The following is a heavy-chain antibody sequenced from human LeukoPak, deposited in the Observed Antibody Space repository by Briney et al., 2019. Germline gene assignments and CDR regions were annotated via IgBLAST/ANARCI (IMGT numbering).Heavy chain of an antibody. CDR1: GFTFSTFA. CDR2: ISDAAGTT. CDR3: AKGELWSVYYN. J-gene: IGHJ4*02. D-gene: IGHD3-3*01. Sequence: HAGGSLRLSCAASGFTFSTFAMNWVRQAPGKGLEWVSTISDAAGTTYYADSVRGRFTISRDNSKNTLYLQMNSLRAEDTAVYYCAKGELWSVYYNWGQGTLVTVSS. V-gene: IGHV3-23*01.